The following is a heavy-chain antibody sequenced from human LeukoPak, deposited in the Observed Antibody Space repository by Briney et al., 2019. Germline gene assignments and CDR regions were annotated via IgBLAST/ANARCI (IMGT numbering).Heavy chain of an antibody. J-gene: IGHJ4*02. V-gene: IGHV4-34*01. CDR1: GGHYRGHY. CDR3: ARGQRLLWFGELLRGNFDY. CDR2: INQSGST. Sequence: SEPLSLTCAVYGGHYRGHYWRWIRHPPGKAREWFGEINQSGSTNYNPSLKSRVTISVDTSENQFSLKLSSVTAADTAVYYCARGQRLLWFGELLRGNFDYWGQGTLVTVSS. D-gene: IGHD3-10*01.